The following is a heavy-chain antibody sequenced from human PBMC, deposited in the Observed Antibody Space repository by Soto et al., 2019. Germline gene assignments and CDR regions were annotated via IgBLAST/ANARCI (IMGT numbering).Heavy chain of an antibody. J-gene: IGHJ4*02. CDR1: GFTFSDSG. D-gene: IGHD4-4*01. Sequence: EVQLLESGGGLVQPGGSLRLSCAASGFTFSDSGMSWVRQPPGKGLNWVSTIIFSGGSTYYADSVKGRFTISRDNSKNTLYLQMDSLRAEDTAVYYCAKGVLPYMFDYWGQGSLVTVSS. V-gene: IGHV3-23*01. CDR3: AKGVLPYMFDY. CDR2: IIFSGGST.